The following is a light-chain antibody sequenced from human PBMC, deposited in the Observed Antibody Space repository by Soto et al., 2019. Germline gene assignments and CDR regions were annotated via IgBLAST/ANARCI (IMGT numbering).Light chain of an antibody. CDR2: VSS. CDR3: QQYGRSPLLYT. J-gene: IGKJ2*01. CDR1: QSVNSNF. V-gene: IGKV3-20*01. Sequence: EIVLTQSPGTLSLSPGERATLSCRTSQSVNSNFLAWYQQKPDQAPRLLVYVSSTRAAGVPDRFSGSGSGTDFTLTISRLEPENFAVYYCQQYGRSPLLYTFGQGTKLGVK.